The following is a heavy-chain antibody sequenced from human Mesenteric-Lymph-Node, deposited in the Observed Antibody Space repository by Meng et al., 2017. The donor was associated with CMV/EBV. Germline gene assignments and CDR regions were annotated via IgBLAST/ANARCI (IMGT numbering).Heavy chain of an antibody. CDR1: GYSFTSYW. D-gene: IGHD3-16*01. Sequence: KGSGYSFTSYWIGWVRQMPGKGLEWMGIIYPGDSDTKYSPSFQGQVTISADKSISTAYLQWSSLKTSDTAMYYCARRLSLGYDAFDIWGQGTMVTVSS. CDR2: IYPGDSDT. V-gene: IGHV5-51*01. J-gene: IGHJ3*02. CDR3: ARRLSLGYDAFDI.